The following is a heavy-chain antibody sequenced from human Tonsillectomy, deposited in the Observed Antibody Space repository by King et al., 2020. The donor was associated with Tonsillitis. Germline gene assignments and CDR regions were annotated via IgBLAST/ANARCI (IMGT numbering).Heavy chain of an antibody. CDR3: AKVGSRIAVPSTEFDY. V-gene: IGHV3-30*18. J-gene: IGHJ4*02. Sequence: QLVQSGGGVVQPGRSLRLSCAASGFTFSRFGMHWVRQAPGKGLEWVAVISYDGSNTYYADSVKGRFTISRDNSKNTLYLQMKSLRAEDTAVYYCAKVGSRIAVPSTEFDYWGQGTLVTVSS. CDR1: GFTFSRFG. CDR2: ISYDGSNT. D-gene: IGHD6-19*01.